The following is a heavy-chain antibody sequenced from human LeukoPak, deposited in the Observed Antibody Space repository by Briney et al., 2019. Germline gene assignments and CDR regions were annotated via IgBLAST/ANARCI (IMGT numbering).Heavy chain of an antibody. J-gene: IGHJ4*02. CDR2: ITSSGSTK. CDR1: GFTFGDHY. Sequence: GGSLRLSCAASGFTFGDHYMSWIRQAPGKGLEWVSHITSSGSTKYYADSVKGRFTISRDNSKNTLYLQMNSLRAEDTAVYYCAKGRGYSGYDPRYYFDYWGQGTLVTVSS. CDR3: AKGRGYSGYDPRYYFDY. V-gene: IGHV3-11*01. D-gene: IGHD5-12*01.